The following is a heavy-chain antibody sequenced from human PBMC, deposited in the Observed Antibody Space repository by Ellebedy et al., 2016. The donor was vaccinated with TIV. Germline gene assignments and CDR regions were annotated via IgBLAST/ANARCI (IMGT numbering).Heavy chain of an antibody. CDR1: GGSISSYY. CDR3: ARGRRAYSSGWYPSLFDP. D-gene: IGHD6-19*01. Sequence: MPSETLSLTCTVSGGSISSYYWSWIRQPPGKGLEWIGYIYYSGSTNYNPSLKSRVTISVDTSKNQFSLKLSSVTAADTAVYYCARGRRAYSSGWYPSLFDPWGQGTLVTVSS. CDR2: IYYSGST. J-gene: IGHJ5*02. V-gene: IGHV4-59*01.